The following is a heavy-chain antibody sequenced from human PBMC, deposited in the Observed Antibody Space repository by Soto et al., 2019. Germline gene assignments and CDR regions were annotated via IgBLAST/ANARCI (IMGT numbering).Heavy chain of an antibody. CDR3: AAEGPNGYITYYIET. J-gene: IGHJ4*02. D-gene: IGHD5-12*01. CDR2: ISRSHSAI. V-gene: IGHV3-48*02. CDR1: RFSLNNSG. Sequence: GGSLRVSCFACRFSLNNSGMVCVGQAPGKGLEWISYISRSHSAIYYADSVKGRFTMSLDNSKNSLFLQMNGRRDEHRAVYYCAAEGPNGYITYYIETWGQGVTVTVSS.